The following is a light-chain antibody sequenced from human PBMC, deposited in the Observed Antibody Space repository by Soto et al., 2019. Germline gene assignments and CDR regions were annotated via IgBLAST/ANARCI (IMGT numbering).Light chain of an antibody. CDR1: RGLSGS. CDR3: QQGHNWPLT. J-gene: IGKJ5*01. Sequence: DIQMTQSPSSVSASVGDRVTITCRATRGLSGSLARYQQKPGKAPKLLISVTSRLQSGVPSRFSGSASGTDFTLTIDSLQPEDLATYYCQQGHNWPLTFGQGTRLEIK. V-gene: IGKV1-12*01. CDR2: VTS.